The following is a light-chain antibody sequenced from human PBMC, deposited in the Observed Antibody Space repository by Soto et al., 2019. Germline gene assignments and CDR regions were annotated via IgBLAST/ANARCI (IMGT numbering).Light chain of an antibody. J-gene: IGLJ2*01. CDR2: RNS. Sequence: QSVLTQPRSVSRAPGQRVTISCTGGSSNLGAGYDVHWYQSLPGTAPKLLIYRNSNRPSGVPDRFSGSKSGTSASLAITGLQAEDEADYYCQSYDSSLRGSVFGGGTKLTVL. CDR3: QSYDSSLRGSV. V-gene: IGLV1-40*01. CDR1: SSNLGAGYD.